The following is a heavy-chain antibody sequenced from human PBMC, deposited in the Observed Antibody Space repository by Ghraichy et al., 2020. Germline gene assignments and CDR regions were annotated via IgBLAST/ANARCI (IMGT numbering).Heavy chain of an antibody. D-gene: IGHD3-3*01. J-gene: IGHJ5*02. V-gene: IGHV4-59*01. Sequence: SETLSLTCTVSGGSISSYYWSWIRQPPGKGLEWIGYIYYSGSTNYNPSLKSRVTISVDTSKNQFSLKLSSVTAADTAVYYCARVRALRFLEWSNTNWFDPWGQGTLVTVSS. CDR2: IYYSGST. CDR1: GGSISSYY. CDR3: ARVRALRFLEWSNTNWFDP.